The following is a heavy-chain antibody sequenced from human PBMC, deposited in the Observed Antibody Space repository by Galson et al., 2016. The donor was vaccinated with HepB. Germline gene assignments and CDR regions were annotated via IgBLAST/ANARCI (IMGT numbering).Heavy chain of an antibody. CDR2: ISGSGGSS. J-gene: IGHJ3*02. CDR1: GFTFRSYA. D-gene: IGHD3-22*01. Sequence: SLRLSCAASGFTFRSYAMSWVRQAPGKGLEWVFSISGSGGSSYSPASVKGRFTMSRDNSKNTLYLQMNSLRVEGTAVYYCAKTYFFDSSGPYPGYGAFDIWGQGTLVAVSS. CDR3: AKTYFFDSSGPYPGYGAFDI. V-gene: IGHV3-23*01.